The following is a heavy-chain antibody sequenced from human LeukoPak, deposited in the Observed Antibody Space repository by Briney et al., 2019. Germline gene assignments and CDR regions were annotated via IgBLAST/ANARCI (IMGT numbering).Heavy chain of an antibody. J-gene: IGHJ4*02. D-gene: IGHD6-19*01. CDR3: ARERSSGWVDYFDY. CDR2: IIGSGGDT. V-gene: IGHV3-23*01. Sequence: GGSLRLSCAASGFTFSNYAMNWVRQAPGKGLEWVSGIIGSGGDTYSADSVKGRFTISRDNSKNTLYLQMNSLRAEDTAVYYCARERSSGWVDYFDYWGQGTLVTVSS. CDR1: GFTFSNYA.